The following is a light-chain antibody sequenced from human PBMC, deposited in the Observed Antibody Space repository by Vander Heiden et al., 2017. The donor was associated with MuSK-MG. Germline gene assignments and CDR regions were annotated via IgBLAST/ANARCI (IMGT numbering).Light chain of an antibody. V-gene: IGKV1-39*01. Sequence: DIQMTQSPSSLSASVGDRVNITCRASQTIITFLNWYQQKPWKAPKLLISAASTLRRGVQSRFSGSGDGTDFTLTVSGRQPEDSATYFCQQMYTAHPSVTFGWGTKVEIK. CDR3: QQMYTAHPSVT. CDR1: QTIITF. CDR2: AAS. J-gene: IGKJ4*01.